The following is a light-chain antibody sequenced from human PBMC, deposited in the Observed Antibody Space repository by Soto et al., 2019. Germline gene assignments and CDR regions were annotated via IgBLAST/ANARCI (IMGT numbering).Light chain of an antibody. Sequence: QAASVSGSPGQSITISCTGTSSDVGGYNSVSWYQQHPGKAPKLMIYDVSNRPSGVSNRFSGSKSGNTASLTISGLQAEDEADYYCSSYTSSSTLVVFGGGTKLTVL. J-gene: IGLJ2*01. CDR1: SSDVGGYNS. CDR3: SSYTSSSTLVV. CDR2: DVS. V-gene: IGLV2-14*01.